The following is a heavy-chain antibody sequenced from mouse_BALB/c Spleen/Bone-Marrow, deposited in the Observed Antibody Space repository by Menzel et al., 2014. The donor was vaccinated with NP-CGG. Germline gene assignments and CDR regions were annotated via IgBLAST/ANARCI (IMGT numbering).Heavy chain of an antibody. V-gene: IGHV3-5*02. CDR3: ARDGNYAMDY. CDR2: IYYSGTI. Sequence: DVKLQESGPGLVKPSQTVSLTCTVTGISITTGNYRWSWIRQFPGNKLEWIGYIYYSGTITYNPSLTSRTTITRDTSKNQFVLEMNSLTAEDTATYYCARDGNYAMDYWGQGTSVTVSS. J-gene: IGHJ4*01. D-gene: IGHD1-1*02. CDR1: GISITTGNYR.